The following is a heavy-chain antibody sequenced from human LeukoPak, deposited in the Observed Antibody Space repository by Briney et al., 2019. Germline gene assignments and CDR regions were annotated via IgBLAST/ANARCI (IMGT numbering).Heavy chain of an antibody. CDR2: IYPDDSNT. D-gene: IGHD3-16*01. Sequence: GESLKISCKGSGYSFTSYWIGWVRQMPGKGLEWVGVIYPDDSNTRYSPSFQGQVTLSADKSINTASLQWSSLRASDTAMYYCARLEEDLTLGVAGYWFVPWGQGTLVTVS. CDR3: ARLEEDLTLGVAGYWFVP. J-gene: IGHJ5*02. CDR1: GYSFTSYW. V-gene: IGHV5-51*01.